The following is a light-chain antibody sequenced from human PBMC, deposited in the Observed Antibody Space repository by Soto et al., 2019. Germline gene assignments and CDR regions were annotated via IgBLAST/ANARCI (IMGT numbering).Light chain of an antibody. CDR1: QTVRNNY. V-gene: IGKV3D-20*02. J-gene: IGKJ3*01. CDR2: DAS. Sequence: EFVLTQSPGTLSLSPGERATLSCRASQTVRNNYLAWYQQKPGQAPRLLIYDASSRATGIPDRFSGGGSGTDFTLTISRLEPEDFAVYYCQQRGDWPLTFGPGTKVDIK. CDR3: QQRGDWPLT.